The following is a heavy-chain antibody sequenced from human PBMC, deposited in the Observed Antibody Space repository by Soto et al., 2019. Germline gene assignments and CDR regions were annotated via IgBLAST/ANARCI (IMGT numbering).Heavy chain of an antibody. Sequence: PGESLKISCKGSGYSFTSYWIGWVRQMPGKGLEWMGIIYPGDSDTRCSPSFQGQVTISADKSISTAYLQWSSLKASDTAMYYCARLSYGDYYYYYGMDVWGQGTTVTVSS. CDR1: GYSFTSYW. D-gene: IGHD5-18*01. CDR3: ARLSYGDYYYYYGMDV. J-gene: IGHJ6*02. CDR2: IYPGDSDT. V-gene: IGHV5-51*01.